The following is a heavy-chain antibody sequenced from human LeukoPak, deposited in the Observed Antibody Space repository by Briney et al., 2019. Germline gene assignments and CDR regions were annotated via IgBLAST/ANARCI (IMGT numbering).Heavy chain of an antibody. Sequence: SETLSLTCTVSGGSISSYYWSWIRQPPGKGLEWIGYIYYSGSTDYNPSLKSRVTISVDTSKNQFSLNLSSVTAADTAVYYCARDQGYGMDVWGQGTTVTVSS. CDR3: ARDQGYGMDV. J-gene: IGHJ6*02. CDR1: GGSISSYY. CDR2: IYYSGST. V-gene: IGHV4-59*01.